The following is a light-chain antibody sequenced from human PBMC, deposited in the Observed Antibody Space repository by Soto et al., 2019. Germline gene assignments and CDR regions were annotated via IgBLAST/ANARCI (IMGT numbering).Light chain of an antibody. CDR1: QSISGW. J-gene: IGKJ5*01. V-gene: IGKV1-5*03. CDR2: KAS. CDR3: QPRDTAAII. Sequence: DRQVTRSQSSKSAAVGNRVAIAGRASQSISGWLAWYQQKPGKAPKLLIYKASTLQTGVPSRFSGSGSGTDFTFTMSRLQPEAIAPYYCQPRDTAAIIFGEGTRLEIK.